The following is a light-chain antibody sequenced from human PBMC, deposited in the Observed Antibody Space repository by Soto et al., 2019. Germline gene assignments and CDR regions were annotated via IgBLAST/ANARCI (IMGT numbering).Light chain of an antibody. Sequence: EILMTQSPATLSVSPGETVTLSCLAIQSVRTNLAWYQHKPGQSPRLLIYGASNRATGFPARFSGSGSGTEFTLTISGLQSEDFAVYYCQQYNDNWPTFGQGTNVDI. CDR2: GAS. V-gene: IGKV3-15*01. J-gene: IGKJ1*01. CDR3: QQYNDNWPT. CDR1: QSVRTN.